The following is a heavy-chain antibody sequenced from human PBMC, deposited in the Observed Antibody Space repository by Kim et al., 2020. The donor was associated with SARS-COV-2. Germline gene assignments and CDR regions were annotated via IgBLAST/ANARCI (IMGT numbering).Heavy chain of an antibody. Sequence: GGSLRLSCAASGFTFSSYAMSWVRQAPGKGLEWVSAISGSGGSTYYADSVKGRFTISRDNSKNTLYLQMNSLRAEDTAVYYCAKGVPPVQIRGYTYGPPKEYYCYYYGMDVWGQGTTVTVSS. D-gene: IGHD5-18*01. J-gene: IGHJ6*02. CDR3: AKGVPPVQIRGYTYGPPKEYYCYYYGMDV. CDR2: ISGSGGST. CDR1: GFTFSSYA. V-gene: IGHV3-23*01.